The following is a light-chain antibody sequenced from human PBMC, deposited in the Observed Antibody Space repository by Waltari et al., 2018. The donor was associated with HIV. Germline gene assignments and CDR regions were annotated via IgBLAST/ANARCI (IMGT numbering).Light chain of an antibody. Sequence: QSALTQPRSVSGSPGQSVTISCTGTSSALGYFAYVSGYQQYPGKAPQVIIYEVNQRPSGVPDRFTGSKSGITASLTISGLQGEDEADYYCCSYAGAYTYVFGTGTKVNVL. CDR1: SSALGYFAY. V-gene: IGLV2-11*01. CDR3: CSYAGAYTYV. CDR2: EVN. J-gene: IGLJ1*01.